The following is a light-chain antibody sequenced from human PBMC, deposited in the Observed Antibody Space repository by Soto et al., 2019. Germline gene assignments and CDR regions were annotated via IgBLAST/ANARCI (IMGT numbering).Light chain of an antibody. CDR1: QSISTY. J-gene: IGKJ4*01. CDR3: QQIQPTFT. Sequence: IQTTQSQSSLSASVGDRVTITNRASQSISTYFTWYQQKPGKDPKLPIDAASSLHNGVPMRFSGRGSATQLTLTISGLQLEDFATYYCQQIQPTFTFXGGTKLDI. V-gene: IGKV1-39*01. CDR2: AAS.